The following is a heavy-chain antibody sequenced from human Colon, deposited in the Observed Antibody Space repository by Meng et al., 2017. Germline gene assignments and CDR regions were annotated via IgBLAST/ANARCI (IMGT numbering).Heavy chain of an antibody. Sequence: GESLKISCAASGFAFNTYAMSWVRQAPGKGLEWVSVVDGSSCRKYYADSVKGRFTVSRDNSNNTLFLQMDSLRAEDTAVYYCAKGRASVLIWGSGYYFDLWGQGAQVTVSS. CDR1: GFAFNTYA. CDR3: AKGRASVLIWGSGYYFDL. V-gene: IGHV3-23*01. J-gene: IGHJ4*02. D-gene: IGHD3-16*01. CDR2: VDGSSCRK.